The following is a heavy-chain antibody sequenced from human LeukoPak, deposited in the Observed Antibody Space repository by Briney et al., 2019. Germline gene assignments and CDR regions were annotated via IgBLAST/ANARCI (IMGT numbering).Heavy chain of an antibody. Sequence: GGSLRLSCAASGFTLSSYAMHWVRQAPGKGLEWVSAISGSGGSTYYADSVKGRFTISRDNSKNTLYLQMNSLRAEDTAVYYCAKARDYYDSSSDYWGQGTLVTVSS. CDR3: AKARDYYDSSSDY. V-gene: IGHV3-23*01. CDR2: ISGSGGST. J-gene: IGHJ4*02. D-gene: IGHD3-22*01. CDR1: GFTLSSYA.